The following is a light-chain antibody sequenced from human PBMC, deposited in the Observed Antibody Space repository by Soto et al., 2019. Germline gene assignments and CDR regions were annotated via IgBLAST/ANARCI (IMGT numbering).Light chain of an antibody. CDR2: DAS. J-gene: IGKJ1*01. Sequence: DIQMTQSPSTLSASVGDRVTITCRASQSLGRELAWYLQKPGKAPKVLIYDASSLKSGVPSRFSGSGSGTEFTLTISSLQPDDFATYYCQRYNAYWAFGPGTKVDIK. CDR3: QRYNAYWA. V-gene: IGKV1-5*01. CDR1: QSLGRE.